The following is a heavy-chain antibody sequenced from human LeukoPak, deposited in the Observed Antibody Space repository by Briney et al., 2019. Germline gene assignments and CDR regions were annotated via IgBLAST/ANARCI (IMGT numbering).Heavy chain of an antibody. CDR1: GGTFSSYA. D-gene: IGHD6-19*01. CDR2: IIPIFGTA. J-gene: IGHJ4*02. V-gene: IGHV1-69*13. Sequence: GASVKVSCKASGGTFSSYAISWVRQAPGQGLEWMGGIIPIFGTANYAQKFQGRVTITADESTGTAYMELSSLRSEDTAVYYCARVSAVAGTRLFDYWGQGTLVTVSS. CDR3: ARVSAVAGTRLFDY.